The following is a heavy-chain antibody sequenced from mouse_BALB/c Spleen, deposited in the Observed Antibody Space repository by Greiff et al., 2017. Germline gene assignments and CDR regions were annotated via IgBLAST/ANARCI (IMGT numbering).Heavy chain of an antibody. J-gene: IGHJ1*01. V-gene: IGHV5-17*02. Sequence: DVKLVESGGGLVQPGGSRNLSCAASGFTFSSFGMHWVRQAPEKGLEWVAYISSGSSTIYYADTVKGRFTISRDNPKNTLFLQMTSLRSEDTAMYYCARSIYYGSKFYWYFDVWGAGTTVTVSS. D-gene: IGHD1-1*01. CDR1: GFTFSSFG. CDR3: ARSIYYGSKFYWYFDV. CDR2: ISSGSSTI.